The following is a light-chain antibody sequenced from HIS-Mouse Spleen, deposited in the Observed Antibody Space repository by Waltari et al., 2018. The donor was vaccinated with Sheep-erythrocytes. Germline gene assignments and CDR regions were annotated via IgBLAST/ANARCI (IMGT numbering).Light chain of an antibody. CDR1: QGIRND. Sequence: AIQMIQVSYFLSASVRDRVTITCRASQGIRNDLGWYQQKPGKAPKLLIYAASSLQSGVPSRFSGSGSGTDFTLTISSLQPEDFATYYCLQDYNYPYTFGQGTKLEIK. CDR2: AAS. J-gene: IGKJ2*01. CDR3: LQDYNYPYT. V-gene: IGKV1-6*01.